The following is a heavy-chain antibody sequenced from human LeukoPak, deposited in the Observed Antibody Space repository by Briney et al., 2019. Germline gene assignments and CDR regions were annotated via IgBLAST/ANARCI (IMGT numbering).Heavy chain of an antibody. J-gene: IGHJ4*02. D-gene: IGHD2-15*01. CDR3: ASRSGGPGY. Sequence: PGRSLRLSCAASGFTFDDYAMHWVRQAPGKGLEWVSGISWNSGSIGYADSVKDRFTISRDNAKNSLYLQMNSLRAEDTALYYCASRSGGPGYWGQGTLVTVSS. CDR2: ISWNSGSI. CDR1: GFTFDDYA. V-gene: IGHV3-9*01.